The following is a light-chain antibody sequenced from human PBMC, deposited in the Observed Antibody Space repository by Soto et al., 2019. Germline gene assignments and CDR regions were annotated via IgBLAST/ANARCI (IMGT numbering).Light chain of an antibody. CDR2: EVS. CDR3: SSYTLSSTFV. V-gene: IGLV2-14*01. J-gene: IGLJ1*01. CDR1: SSDVGAYNY. Sequence: QSALTQPASVSGSPGQSITISCTGTSSDVGAYNYVSWYQQHPGKAPKLMISEVSNRPSGVSNRFSGSKSGNTASLTISGLQAEDEADYYCSSYTLSSTFVFGGGTKVTVL.